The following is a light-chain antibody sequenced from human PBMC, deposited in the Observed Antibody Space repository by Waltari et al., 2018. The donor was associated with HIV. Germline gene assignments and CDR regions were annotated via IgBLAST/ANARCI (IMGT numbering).Light chain of an antibody. V-gene: IGLV2-14*01. J-gene: IGLJ3*02. CDR1: NSDVGGYGY. Sequence: QSVLTQPASVSGSPGQSITISCPGTNSDVGGYGYVSWYQPHPGKAPKILIYEVTHRPSGISSRFSGSKSGNTASMTSSGLQAEDEADYYCSSYTATTAILFGGGTKVTVL. CDR2: EVT. CDR3: SSYTATTAIL.